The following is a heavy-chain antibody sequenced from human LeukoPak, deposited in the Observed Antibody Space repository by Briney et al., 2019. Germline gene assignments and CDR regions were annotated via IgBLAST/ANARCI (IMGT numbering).Heavy chain of an antibody. CDR2: ISSSSSYI. CDR1: GFTFSSYS. D-gene: IGHD3-22*01. J-gene: IGHJ6*02. CDR3: ARDLPRPGYYDSSGYYYYYYGMDV. Sequence: GGSLRLSCAAYGFTFSSYSMNWVRQAPGKGLEWVSSISSSSSYIYYADSVKGRFTISRDNAKNSLYLQMNSLRAEDTAVYYCARDLPRPGYYDSSGYYYYYYGMDVWGQGTTVTVSS. V-gene: IGHV3-21*01.